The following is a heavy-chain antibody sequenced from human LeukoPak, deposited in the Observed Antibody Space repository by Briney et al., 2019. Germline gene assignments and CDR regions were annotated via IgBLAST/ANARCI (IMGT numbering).Heavy chain of an antibody. D-gene: IGHD3-22*01. CDR1: GGSISSGSYY. CDR3: ASGYYYDSSGYLD. V-gene: IGHV4-61*02. CDR2: IYTSGST. Sequence: MTSETLSLTCTVSGGSISSGSYYWSWIRQPAGKGLEWIGRIYTSGSTNYNPSLKSRVTISVDTSKNQFSLKLSSVTAADTAVYYCASGYYYDSSGYLDWGQGTPVTVSS. J-gene: IGHJ4*02.